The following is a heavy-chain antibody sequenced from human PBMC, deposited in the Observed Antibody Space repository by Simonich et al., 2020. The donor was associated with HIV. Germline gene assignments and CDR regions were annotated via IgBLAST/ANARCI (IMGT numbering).Heavy chain of an antibody. V-gene: IGHV5-51*01. D-gene: IGHD3-22*01. Sequence: EVQLVQSGAEVKKPGESLKISCKGSGYSFTSYWIGWVRQMPGKGLEWRWIIYPGDSDTRYSPSFQGQVTISADKSISTAYLQWSSLKASDTAMYYCARTYYYDSSGYYPYFDYWGQGTLVTVSS. CDR1: GYSFTSYW. J-gene: IGHJ4*02. CDR2: IYPGDSDT. CDR3: ARTYYYDSSGYYPYFDY.